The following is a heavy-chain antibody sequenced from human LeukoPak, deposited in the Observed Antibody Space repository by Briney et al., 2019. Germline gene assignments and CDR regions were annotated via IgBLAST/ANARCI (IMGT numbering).Heavy chain of an antibody. CDR3: ARGRGEVVVVPAAMGTRPTYYFDY. CDR2: INHSGST. CDR1: GGSFSGYY. V-gene: IGHV4-34*01. J-gene: IGHJ4*02. D-gene: IGHD2-2*01. Sequence: SETLSLTCAVYGGSFSGYYWSWIRQPPRKGLEWIGEINHSGSTNYNPSLKSRVTISVDTSKNQFSLKLSSVTAADTAVYYCARGRGEVVVVPAAMGTRPTYYFDYWGQGTLVTVSS.